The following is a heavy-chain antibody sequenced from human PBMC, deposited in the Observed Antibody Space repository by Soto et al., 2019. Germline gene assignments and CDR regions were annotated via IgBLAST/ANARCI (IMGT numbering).Heavy chain of an antibody. D-gene: IGHD3-10*01. Sequence: QVQLMESGGGVVQPGRSLRLSCAASGFTFSNYIMHWVRQAPGKGLEWVAIILHDGNNKYYADSVKGRFTISRDNSKNTLYLQMNSLRTEDTVIYYCARDDEGGSYCDLGYWGQGTLVTVSS. CDR1: GFTFSNYI. CDR3: ARDDEGGSYCDLGY. J-gene: IGHJ4*02. V-gene: IGHV3-30-3*01. CDR2: ILHDGNNK.